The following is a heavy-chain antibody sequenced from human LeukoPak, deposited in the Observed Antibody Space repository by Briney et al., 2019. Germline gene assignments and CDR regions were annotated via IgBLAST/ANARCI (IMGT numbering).Heavy chain of an antibody. Sequence: ASVKVSCKASGYTFTSYDINWVRQATGQGLEWMGWMNPNSGNTGYAQKFQGRVTITRNTSISAAYMELSSLRSEDTAVYYCARGQRFLEWLPPIDYWGQGTLVTVSS. CDR2: MNPNSGNT. V-gene: IGHV1-8*03. J-gene: IGHJ4*02. CDR1: GYTFTSYD. CDR3: ARGQRFLEWLPPIDY. D-gene: IGHD3-3*01.